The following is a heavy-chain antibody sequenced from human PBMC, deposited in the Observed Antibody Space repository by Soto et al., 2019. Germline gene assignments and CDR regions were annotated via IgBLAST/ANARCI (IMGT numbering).Heavy chain of an antibody. D-gene: IGHD4-17*01. CDR1: GGSISSYY. CDR2: IYYSGST. CDR3: ARAYGDYVFDF. Sequence: SETLSLTCTVSGGSISSYYWSWIRQRPGKGLEWIGYIYYSGSTNYNPSLKSPVTISLDTSKNHFSLKLSSVTATDTAVYYCARAYGDYVFDFWGQETLVTVSS. J-gene: IGHJ4*02. V-gene: IGHV4-59*01.